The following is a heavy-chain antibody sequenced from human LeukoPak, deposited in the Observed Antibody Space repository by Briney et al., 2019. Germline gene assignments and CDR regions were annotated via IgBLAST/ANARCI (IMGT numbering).Heavy chain of an antibody. V-gene: IGHV4-34*01. Sequence: SETLSLTCAVYGGSFSGYYWSWVRQPPRKGLEWIGEINHSGSTNYNPSLKSRVTISVDTSKNQFSLKLNSVTAADTAVYYCARLPGDFDYWGQGTLVTVSS. CDR1: GGSFSGYY. J-gene: IGHJ4*02. CDR3: ARLPGDFDY. CDR2: INHSGST.